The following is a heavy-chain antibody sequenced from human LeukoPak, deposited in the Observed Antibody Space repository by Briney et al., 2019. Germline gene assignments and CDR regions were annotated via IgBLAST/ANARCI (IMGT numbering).Heavy chain of an antibody. CDR2: IYHSGST. D-gene: IGHD6-13*01. CDR3: ARVGQQLVRGDWFDP. Sequence: SETLSLTCAVYGGSFSTYYWSWIRQPPGEGLEWIGEIYHSGSTNYNPSLKSRVTISVDTSMNQFSLKLSSVTAADTAVYYCARVGQQLVRGDWFDPWGQGTLVTVSS. V-gene: IGHV4-34*01. CDR1: GGSFSTYY. J-gene: IGHJ5*02.